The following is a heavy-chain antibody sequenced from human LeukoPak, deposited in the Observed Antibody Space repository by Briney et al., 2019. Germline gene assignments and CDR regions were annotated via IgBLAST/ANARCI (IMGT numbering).Heavy chain of an antibody. Sequence: PGGSLRLSCVTSGFTFSSYGMFWVCQAPGKGLEWVAVIWYDGSKKYYADSVKGRFTISRDKSKNTLYLQMNSLTAEDTAVYYCARDVGNFDSGTSYLDYWGQGTLVTVSA. D-gene: IGHD3-10*01. CDR3: ARDVGNFDSGTSYLDY. V-gene: IGHV3-33*07. CDR1: GFTFSSYG. CDR2: IWYDGSKK. J-gene: IGHJ4*02.